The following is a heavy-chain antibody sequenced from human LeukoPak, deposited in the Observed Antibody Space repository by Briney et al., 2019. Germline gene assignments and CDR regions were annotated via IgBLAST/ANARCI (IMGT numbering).Heavy chain of an antibody. CDR1: GYTFSSYS. CDR2: ISSSSSTI. D-gene: IGHD3-22*01. Sequence: GGSLRLPCAASGYTFSSYSMNWVRQAPGKGLEWVSYISSSSSTIYYADSVKGRFTISRDNAKNSLYLQMNSLRAEDTAVYYCARSEVVYDSSGYSWFDYWGQGTLVTVSS. V-gene: IGHV3-48*01. CDR3: ARSEVVYDSSGYSWFDY. J-gene: IGHJ4*02.